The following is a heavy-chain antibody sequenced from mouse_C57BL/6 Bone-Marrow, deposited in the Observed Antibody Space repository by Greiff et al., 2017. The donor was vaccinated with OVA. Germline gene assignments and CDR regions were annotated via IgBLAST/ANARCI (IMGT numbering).Heavy chain of an antibody. J-gene: IGHJ2*01. CDR1: GFSLTSYG. CDR2: LWSGGST. Sequence: QVQLQQSGPGLVQPSQSLSITCTVSGFSLTSYGVPWVRQSPGKGLEWLGVLWSGGSTDYTAAFISRLSISKDNSKRQVFFKMNSLQADDTAIYYCAREGDDGYYLDYWGQGTTLTVSS. V-gene: IGHV2-2*01. D-gene: IGHD2-3*01. CDR3: AREGDDGYYLDY.